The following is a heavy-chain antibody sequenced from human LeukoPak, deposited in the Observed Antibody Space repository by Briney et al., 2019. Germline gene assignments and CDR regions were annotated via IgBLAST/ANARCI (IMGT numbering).Heavy chain of an antibody. V-gene: IGHV3-74*01. J-gene: IGHJ4*02. CDR2: TDSDGSRT. D-gene: IGHD1-26*01. CDR1: GFTFSSYW. CDR3: ARGLYSGSSYTKGY. Sequence: GGSLRLSCAASGFTFSSYWMHWVRQVPGKGLVWVSRTDSDGSRTTYADSVKGRFTISRDNAKNTLFLQMNSLRAEDTAVYCARGLYSGSSYTKGYWGQGTLVTVSS.